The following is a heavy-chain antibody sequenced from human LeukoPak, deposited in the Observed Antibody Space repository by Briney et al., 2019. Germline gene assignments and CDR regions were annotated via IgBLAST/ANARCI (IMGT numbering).Heavy chain of an antibody. CDR2: MYNSGST. D-gene: IGHD2-2*01. CDR1: GASIRSYY. Sequence: SETLSLTCTVSGASIRSYYWSWIRQPPGRGLEWIGYMYNSGSTYYNPSLKSRVTISGDTSKNQFSLKLSSVTAADTAVYYCARLGGPAAVDYWGQGTLVTVSS. J-gene: IGHJ4*02. CDR3: ARLGGPAAVDY. V-gene: IGHV4-59*01.